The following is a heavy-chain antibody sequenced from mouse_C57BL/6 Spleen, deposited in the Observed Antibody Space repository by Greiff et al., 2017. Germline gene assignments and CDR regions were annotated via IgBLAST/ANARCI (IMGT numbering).Heavy chain of an antibody. J-gene: IGHJ2*01. CDR3: ARGDYDRAFDY. CDR2: ISDGGSYT. CDR1: GFTFSSYA. Sequence: EVQGVESGGGLVKPGGSLKLSCAASGFTFSSYAMSWVRQTPEKRLEWVATISDGGSYTYYPDNVKGRFTISRDNAKNNLYLQMSHLKSEDTAMYYCARGDYDRAFDYWGQGTTLTVSS. V-gene: IGHV5-4*01. D-gene: IGHD2-4*01.